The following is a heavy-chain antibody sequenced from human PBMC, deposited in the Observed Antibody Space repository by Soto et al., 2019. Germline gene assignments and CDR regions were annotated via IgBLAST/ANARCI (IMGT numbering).Heavy chain of an antibody. CDR1: GGSISSGGYS. CDR2: IYHSGST. J-gene: IGHJ4*02. Sequence: SETLSLTCAVSGGSISSGGYSWSWIRQPPGKGLEWIGYIYHSGSTYYNPSLKSRVTISVDRSKNQFSLKLSSVTAADTAVYYCARVAAEAFDYWGQGTLVTVSS. CDR3: ARVAAEAFDY. V-gene: IGHV4-30-2*01. D-gene: IGHD6-25*01.